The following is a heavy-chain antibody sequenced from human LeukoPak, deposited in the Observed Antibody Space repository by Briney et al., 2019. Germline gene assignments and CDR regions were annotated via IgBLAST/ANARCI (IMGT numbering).Heavy chain of an antibody. CDR1: GGSISSSSYS. J-gene: IGHJ3*02. CDR2: IYHSGST. Sequence: SETLSLTCTVSGGSISSSSYSWGWIRQPPGKGLEGMGSIYHSGSTYYNPSLKSRATISVDTSKNQFSLKLSSVNAADTAVYYCARTRSSSVFAFDICGQGTMVTVSS. D-gene: IGHD6-6*01. CDR3: ARTRSSSVFAFDI. V-gene: IGHV4-39*07.